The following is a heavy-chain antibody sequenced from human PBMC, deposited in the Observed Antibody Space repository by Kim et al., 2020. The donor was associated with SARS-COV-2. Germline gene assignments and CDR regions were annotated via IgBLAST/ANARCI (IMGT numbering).Heavy chain of an antibody. CDR1: GYTFTSYG. V-gene: IGHV1-18*01. CDR3: ARVRPAWFGELGDWFDP. Sequence: ASVKVSCKASGYTFTSYGISWVRQAPGQGLEWMGWISAYNGNTNYAQKLQGRVTMTTDTSTSTAYMELRSLRSDDTAVYYCARVRPAWFGELGDWFDPWGQGTLVTVSS. CDR2: ISAYNGNT. J-gene: IGHJ5*02. D-gene: IGHD3-10*01.